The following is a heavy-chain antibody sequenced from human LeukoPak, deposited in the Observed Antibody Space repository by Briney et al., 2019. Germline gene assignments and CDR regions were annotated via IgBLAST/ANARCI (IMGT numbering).Heavy chain of an antibody. J-gene: IGHJ4*02. CDR3: ARDVGYCSSTRCKTFDY. CDR2: IKQDGSEK. Sequence: GGSLRLSCAASGFTFSSYWMSWVRQAPGKGLEWVANIKQDGSEKYYVDSVKGRFTISRDNAKNSLYLQMNSLRAEDTAVYYCARDVGYCSSTRCKTFDYWGQGTLVTV. D-gene: IGHD2-2*01. V-gene: IGHV3-7*01. CDR1: GFTFSSYW.